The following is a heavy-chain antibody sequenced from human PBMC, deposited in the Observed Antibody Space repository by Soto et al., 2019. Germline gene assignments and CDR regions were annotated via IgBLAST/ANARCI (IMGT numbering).Heavy chain of an antibody. CDR3: AKLQRYYDSSGYSY. CDR2: ISGSGGST. J-gene: IGHJ4*02. V-gene: IGHV3-23*01. Sequence: WGSLRLSCAASGFTFSSYAMSWVRQAPWKGLEWVSAISGSGGSTYYTDSVKGRFTISRDNSKNTLYLQMNSLRAEDTAVYYCAKLQRYYDSSGYSYWGQGTLVTVSS. D-gene: IGHD3-22*01. CDR1: GFTFSSYA.